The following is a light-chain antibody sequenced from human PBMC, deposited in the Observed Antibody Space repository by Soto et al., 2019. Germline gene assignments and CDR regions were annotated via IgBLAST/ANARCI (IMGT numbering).Light chain of an antibody. CDR2: EVS. V-gene: IGLV2-14*01. CDR3: SSYTSSSTQV. CDR1: SSDVGGYNY. Sequence: QSALTQPASVSGSPGQSITISCTGTSSDVGGYNYVPWYQQHPGKAPKLMIYEVSYRPSGVSNRFSGSKSGNTASLTISGLQAEDEADYYCSSYTSSSTQVFGTGTKVTVL. J-gene: IGLJ1*01.